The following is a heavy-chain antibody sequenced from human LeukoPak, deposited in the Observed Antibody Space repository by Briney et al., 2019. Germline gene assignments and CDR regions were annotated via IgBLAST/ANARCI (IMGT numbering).Heavy chain of an antibody. V-gene: IGHV1-69*13. Sequence: SVKVSCKASGYTFTSYSISWVRQAPGQGLEWMGGIIPIFGTANYAQKFQGRVTITADESTSTAYMELSSLRSEDTAVYYCARCYGSGSYYTDYWGQGTLVTVSS. CDR3: ARCYGSGSYYTDY. J-gene: IGHJ4*02. CDR2: IIPIFGTA. D-gene: IGHD3-10*01. CDR1: GYTFTSYS.